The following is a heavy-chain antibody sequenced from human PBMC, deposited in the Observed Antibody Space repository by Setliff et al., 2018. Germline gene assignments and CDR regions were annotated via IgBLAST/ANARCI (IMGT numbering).Heavy chain of an antibody. V-gene: IGHV4-61*01. Sequence: SETLSLTCTVSGLSLSSTTYYWAWIRQPPGKGLESIGYVQITGGTNHNPALKSRVTISIDTSTNQFSLKLRSVTAADTAVYYCARLSWNGLRYYGLDIWGQGTTVTVSS. CDR1: GLSLSSTTYY. J-gene: IGHJ6*02. D-gene: IGHD3-3*01. CDR3: ARLSWNGLRYYGLDI. CDR2: VQITGGT.